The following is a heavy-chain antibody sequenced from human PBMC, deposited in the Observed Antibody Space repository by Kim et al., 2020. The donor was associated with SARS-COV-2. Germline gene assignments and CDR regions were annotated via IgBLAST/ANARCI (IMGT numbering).Heavy chain of an antibody. CDR2: ISGSGGST. Sequence: GGSLRLSCAASGFTFGSYAMSWVRQAPGKGLEWVSAISGSGGSTYYGDPVKGLIIIPRDNAKQTVYLQMRSLRAEDTALYYCAKNFDYYGSGTYSFGAFDIWGQGTMVIVSS. V-gene: IGHV3-23*01. J-gene: IGHJ3*02. CDR1: GFTFGSYA. D-gene: IGHD3-10*01. CDR3: AKNFDYYGSGTYSFGAFDI.